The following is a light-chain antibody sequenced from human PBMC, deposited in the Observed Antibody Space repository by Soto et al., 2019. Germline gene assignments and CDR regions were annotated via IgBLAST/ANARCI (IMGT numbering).Light chain of an antibody. V-gene: IGKV3-20*01. CDR1: QSVSSSY. CDR3: QHYGSSPPYT. J-gene: IGKJ2*01. Sequence: EIVLTQSPGTLSLSPGERATLSCRASQSVSSSYLAWYQQKPGQAPRLLIYGASSRATGIPDRFSGSGSGTDFTLIISSLETEDFAVYYCQHYGSSPPYTFGQGTKMEIK. CDR2: GAS.